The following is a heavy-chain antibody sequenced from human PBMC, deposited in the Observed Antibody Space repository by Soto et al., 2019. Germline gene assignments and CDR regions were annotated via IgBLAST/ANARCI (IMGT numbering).Heavy chain of an antibody. CDR1: GYTFTSYG. J-gene: IGHJ6*02. Sequence: GASVKVSCKASGYTFTSYGISWVRQAPGQGLEWMGWISAYNGNTNYAQKLQGRVTMTTDTSTSTVYMELRSLGSEDTAVYYCARESIIVVVPAALYYYYGMDVWGQGTTVTVSS. D-gene: IGHD2-2*01. V-gene: IGHV1-18*01. CDR3: ARESIIVVVPAALYYYYGMDV. CDR2: ISAYNGNT.